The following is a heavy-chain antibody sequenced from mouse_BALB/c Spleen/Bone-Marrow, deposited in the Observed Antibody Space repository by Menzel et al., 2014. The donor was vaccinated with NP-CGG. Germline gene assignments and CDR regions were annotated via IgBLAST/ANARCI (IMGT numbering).Heavy chain of an antibody. Sequence: QVQLKQSGSVLVRPGASVKVSCKASGYTFTNSWMHWAKQRPGQGLEWIGEIHPNSGNTNYNEKFKGKATLTVDTSSSTAYVDLSSLTSEDSAVYYCTRSGFYGYGTYFDVWGAGTTVTVSS. CDR3: TRSGFYGYGTYFDV. D-gene: IGHD1-2*01. CDR2: IHPNSGNT. V-gene: IGHV1S130*01. CDR1: GYTFTNSW. J-gene: IGHJ1*01.